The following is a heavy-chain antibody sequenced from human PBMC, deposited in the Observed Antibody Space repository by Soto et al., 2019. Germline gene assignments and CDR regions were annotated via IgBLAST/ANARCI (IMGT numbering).Heavy chain of an antibody. J-gene: IGHJ4*02. V-gene: IGHV3-30*18. Sequence: SGGSLRLSCAASGFTFSSYGMHWVRQAPGKGLEWLAVISYDGSNKYYADSVKGRFTISRDNSKNTLYLQMNSLRAEDTAVYYCAKDINSYYYDSSGYYPGPDYWGQGTLVTVSS. D-gene: IGHD3-22*01. CDR3: AKDINSYYYDSSGYYPGPDY. CDR2: ISYDGSNK. CDR1: GFTFSSYG.